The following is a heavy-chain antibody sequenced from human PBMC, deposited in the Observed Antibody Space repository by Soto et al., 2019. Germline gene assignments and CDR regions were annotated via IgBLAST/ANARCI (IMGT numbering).Heavy chain of an antibody. Sequence: QVQLVQSGAEVKKPGDSVKVSCKASGDTFNTNDFIWVRQATGQGLEWMGWMNPASGNTGFAQKFQGRVSLTMDTSTSIAYMELSSLTSEDTAMYYCTRGISDSWGQGTLVTVSS. D-gene: IGHD3-3*02. CDR1: GDTFNTND. CDR2: MNPASGNT. CDR3: TRGISDS. J-gene: IGHJ4*02. V-gene: IGHV1-8*01.